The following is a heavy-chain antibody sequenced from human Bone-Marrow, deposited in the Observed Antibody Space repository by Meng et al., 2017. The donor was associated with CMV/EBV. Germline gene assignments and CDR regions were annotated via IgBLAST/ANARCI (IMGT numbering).Heavy chain of an antibody. D-gene: IGHD5-24*01. CDR2: ISSSSSYI. CDR3: ARIDRDGYDYYFDY. CDR1: GFTFSSYS. V-gene: IGHV3-21*01. J-gene: IGHJ4*02. Sequence: GESLKISCASSGFTFSSYSMNWVRQALGKGLEWVSSISSSSSYIYYADSVKGRFTISRDNAKNSLYLQMNSLRAEDTAVYYCARIDRDGYDYYFDYWGQGTLVTVSS.